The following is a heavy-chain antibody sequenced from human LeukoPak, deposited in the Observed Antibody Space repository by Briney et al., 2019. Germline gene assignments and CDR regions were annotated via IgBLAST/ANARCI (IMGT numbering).Heavy chain of an antibody. D-gene: IGHD5-12*01. J-gene: IGHJ4*02. CDR1: GYTFTGYY. CDR3: AREASGYGWGDY. V-gene: IGHV1-2*02. CDR2: INPNSGGT. Sequence: GASVKASCKASGYTFTGYYMHWVRQAPGQGLEWMGWINPNSGGTNYTQKFQGRVTMTRDTSISTAYMELSRLRSDDTAVYYCAREASGYGWGDYWGQGTLVTVSS.